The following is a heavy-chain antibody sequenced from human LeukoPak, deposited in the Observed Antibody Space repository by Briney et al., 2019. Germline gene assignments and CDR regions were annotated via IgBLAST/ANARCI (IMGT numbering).Heavy chain of an antibody. CDR3: ARDQGDLGYWSYFDY. D-gene: IGHD2-15*01. J-gene: IGHJ4*02. V-gene: IGHV4-31*03. CDR2: IYYSGST. CDR1: GGSISSGGYH. Sequence: SETLSLTCTVSGGSISSGGYHWSWIRQHPGKGLEWIGYIYYSGSTYYNPSLKSRVTISVDTSKNQFSLKLSSVTAADTAVYYCARDQGDLGYWSYFDYRGQGTLVTVSS.